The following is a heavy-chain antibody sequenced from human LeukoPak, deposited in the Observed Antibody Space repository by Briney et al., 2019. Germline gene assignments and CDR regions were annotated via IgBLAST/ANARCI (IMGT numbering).Heavy chain of an antibody. CDR2: IYYSGST. Sequence: SETLSLTCTVSGGFISSSSYYWGWIRQPPGKGLEWIGSIYYSGSTYYNPSLKSRVTISVDTSKNQFSLKLSSVTAADTAVYYCARQGTVVRYFDYWGQGTLVTVSS. J-gene: IGHJ4*02. CDR1: GGFISSSSYY. V-gene: IGHV4-39*01. CDR3: ARQGTVVRYFDY. D-gene: IGHD4-23*01.